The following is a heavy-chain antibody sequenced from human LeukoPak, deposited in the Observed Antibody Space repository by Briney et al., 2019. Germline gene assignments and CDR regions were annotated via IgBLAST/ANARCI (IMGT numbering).Heavy chain of an antibody. V-gene: IGHV3-23*01. CDR1: GFTLSSYA. D-gene: IGHD6-13*01. Sequence: PGGSLRLSCAASGFTLSSYAMSWVRQAPGKGLEWVSDISGSGGSTYYADSVKGRFTISRDNSKNTLYLQMNRLRAEDTAVYYCAKRGLAAALFRWGQGTLVTVSS. CDR3: AKRGLAAALFR. J-gene: IGHJ4*02. CDR2: ISGSGGST.